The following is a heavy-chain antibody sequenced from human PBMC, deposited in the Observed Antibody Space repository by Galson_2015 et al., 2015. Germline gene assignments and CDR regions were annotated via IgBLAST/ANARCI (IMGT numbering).Heavy chain of an antibody. CDR2: ISYDGSNK. CDR3: ARDHLGYCSGGSCSHAFDI. D-gene: IGHD2-15*01. CDR1: GFTFSSYA. Sequence: SLRLSCAASGFTFSSYAMHRVRQAPGKGLEWVAVISYDGSNKYYADSVKGRFTISRDNSKNTLYLQMNSLGAEDTAVYYCARDHLGYCSGGSCSHAFDIWGQGTMVTVSS. J-gene: IGHJ3*02. V-gene: IGHV3-30-3*01.